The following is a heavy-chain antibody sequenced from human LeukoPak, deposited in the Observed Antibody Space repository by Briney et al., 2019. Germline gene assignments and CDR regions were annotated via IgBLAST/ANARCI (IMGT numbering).Heavy chain of an antibody. CDR1: GFTFSSYA. CDR2: ISYDGSNK. D-gene: IGHD6-19*01. Sequence: GGSLRLSCAASGFTFSSYAMHWVRQAPGKGLEWVAVISYDGSNKYYADSVKGRFTISRDNSQNTLYLQMNSLRAEDTAVFYCARGRGIGSGWYATDYWGRGTLVTVSS. J-gene: IGHJ4*02. V-gene: IGHV3-30*04. CDR3: ARGRGIGSGWYATDY.